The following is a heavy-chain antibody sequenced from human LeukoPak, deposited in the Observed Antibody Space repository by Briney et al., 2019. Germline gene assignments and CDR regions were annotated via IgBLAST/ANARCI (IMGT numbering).Heavy chain of an antibody. D-gene: IGHD4-17*01. Sequence: PSETLSLTCGVSGGSISDTNWWTWFRQPPGKGLEWIGEVNLQGSTNYNPSLKSRVAISVDKSENHISLKLTSVTAADTAVYYCARLGTTVTTDYWGQGTLVTVSS. CDR2: VNLQGST. J-gene: IGHJ4*02. CDR3: ARLGTTVTTDY. V-gene: IGHV4-4*02. CDR1: GGSISDTNW.